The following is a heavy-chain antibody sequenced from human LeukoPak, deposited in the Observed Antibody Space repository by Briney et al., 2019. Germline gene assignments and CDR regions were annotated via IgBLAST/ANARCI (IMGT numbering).Heavy chain of an antibody. Sequence: ASVKVSCKASGYTFTSYYMHWVRQAPGQRLEWMGIINPSGGSTSYAQKFQGRVTMTRDTSTSTVYMELKSLRSEDTAIYYCARDGTPEYDHIWGRPQLYWGQGTLVIVSS. CDR1: GYTFTSYY. J-gene: IGHJ4*02. V-gene: IGHV1-46*01. CDR2: INPSGGST. CDR3: ARDGTPEYDHIWGRPQLY. D-gene: IGHD3-16*01.